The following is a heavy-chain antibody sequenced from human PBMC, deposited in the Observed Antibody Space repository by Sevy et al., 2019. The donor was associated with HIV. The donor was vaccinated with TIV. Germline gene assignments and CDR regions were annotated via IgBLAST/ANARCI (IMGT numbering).Heavy chain of an antibody. CDR3: ATGPPDGSYDYFDY. D-gene: IGHD1-26*01. Sequence: GGSLRLSCAASGFTFSRYTMNWVRQAPGKGLEWVSSISGSSNYIYYAESLKGRFIVSRDKGKNTLFLQMNSLKADDTAVYYCATGPPDGSYDYFDYWGQGTLVTVSS. CDR1: GFTFSRYT. J-gene: IGHJ4*02. V-gene: IGHV3-21*06. CDR2: ISGSSNYI.